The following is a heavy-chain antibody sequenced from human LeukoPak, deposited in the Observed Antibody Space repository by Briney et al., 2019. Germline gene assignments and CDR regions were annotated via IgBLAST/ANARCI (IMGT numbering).Heavy chain of an antibody. Sequence: EASVKVSCKASGGTFSNYAISWVRQAPGQGLEWMGGIIPIFGTANSAQKCRGSVTITADKSTRTAYMELSSLRSEDTAVYYCARDNDSRGPPHFDYWGQGTLVTVSS. CDR2: IIPIFGTA. CDR3: ARDNDSRGPPHFDY. CDR1: GGTFSNYA. J-gene: IGHJ4*02. V-gene: IGHV1-69*06. D-gene: IGHD3-16*01.